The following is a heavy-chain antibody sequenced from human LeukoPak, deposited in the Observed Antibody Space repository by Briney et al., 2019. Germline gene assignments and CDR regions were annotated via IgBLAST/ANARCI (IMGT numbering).Heavy chain of an antibody. CDR3: ARDMRGRYSYGYPQYFDY. V-gene: IGHV4-4*07. CDR1: GGSISSYY. J-gene: IGHJ4*02. Sequence: SETLSLTCTVSGGSISSYYWSWIRQPAGKGLDWIGRIYTSGSTNYNPSLKSRVTMSVDTSKNQFSLKLSSVTAADTAVYYCARDMRGRYSYGYPQYFDYWGQGTLVTVSS. D-gene: IGHD5-18*01. CDR2: IYTSGST.